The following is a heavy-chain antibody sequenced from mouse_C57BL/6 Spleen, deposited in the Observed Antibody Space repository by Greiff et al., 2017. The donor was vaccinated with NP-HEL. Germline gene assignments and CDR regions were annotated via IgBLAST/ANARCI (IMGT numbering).Heavy chain of an antibody. CDR1: GYTFTDYE. CDR2: IDPETGGT. J-gene: IGHJ3*01. V-gene: IGHV1-15*01. D-gene: IGHD2-1*01. Sequence: VQLQQSGAELVRPGASVTLSCKASGYTFTDYEMHWVKQTPVHGLEWIGAIDPETGGTAYNQKFKGKAILTADKSSSTAYMELRSLTSEDSAVYYCTRPPIYYGNSAWFAYWGQGTLVTVSA. CDR3: TRPPIYYGNSAWFAY.